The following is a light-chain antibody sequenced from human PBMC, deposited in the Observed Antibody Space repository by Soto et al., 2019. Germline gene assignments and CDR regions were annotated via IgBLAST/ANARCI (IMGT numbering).Light chain of an antibody. CDR1: QSVSSTS. CDR2: GAS. J-gene: IGKJ1*01. V-gene: IGKV3-20*01. CDR3: QQYDNSPPWT. Sequence: EIVLTQSPGTLSLSPGEGATLSCRASQSVSSTSLAWYQQKPGQAPRLPIYGASSRATGIPDRFTGGGSGTDFTLTISRLEPEDFAVYYCQQYDNSPPWTFGPGTKVDIK.